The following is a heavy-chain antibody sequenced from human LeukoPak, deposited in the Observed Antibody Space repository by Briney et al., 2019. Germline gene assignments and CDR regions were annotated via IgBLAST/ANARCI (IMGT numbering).Heavy chain of an antibody. Sequence: ASVKVSCKASGYTFTSYDINWVRQATGQGLEWMGWMNPNSGNTGYAQKFQGRVTMTRNTSISTAYMELSSLRSEDTAVYYCARVGNDYGDYVEWDTYWFDPWGQGTLVTVSS. CDR2: MNPNSGNT. D-gene: IGHD4-17*01. CDR1: GYTFTSYD. CDR3: ARVGNDYGDYVEWDTYWFDP. J-gene: IGHJ5*02. V-gene: IGHV1-8*01.